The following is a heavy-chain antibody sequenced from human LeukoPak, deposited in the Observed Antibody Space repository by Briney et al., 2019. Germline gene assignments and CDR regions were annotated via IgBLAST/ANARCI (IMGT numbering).Heavy chain of an antibody. CDR1: GFTFSSYW. D-gene: IGHD1-26*01. Sequence: GGSLRLSCAASGFTFSSYWMHWVRQAPGKGLVWVSRINTDGSSTSYADSVKGRFTISRDNAKNTLYLQMNSLRAEDTAVYYCARDGDLGRYYGSNNWFDPWGQGTLVTVSS. CDR3: ARDGDLGRYYGSNNWFDP. V-gene: IGHV3-74*01. CDR2: INTDGSST. J-gene: IGHJ5*02.